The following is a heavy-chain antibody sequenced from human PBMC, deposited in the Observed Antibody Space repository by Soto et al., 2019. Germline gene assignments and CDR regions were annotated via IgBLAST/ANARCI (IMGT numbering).Heavy chain of an antibody. V-gene: IGHV5-51*03. CDR3: ARLGGYCSITKCYGGGDY. CDR1: GYSFTSYW. Sequence: EVQLVQSGAEVKKPGESLKISCKGSGYSFTSYWIGWVRQMPGKGLEWMGIIYPGDSDTRYSSSFQGQVTISADKSISTAYLQWSSLKAADTAMYYCARLGGYCSITKCYGGGDYWGQGTLVTVSS. D-gene: IGHD2-2*01. CDR2: IYPGDSDT. J-gene: IGHJ4*02.